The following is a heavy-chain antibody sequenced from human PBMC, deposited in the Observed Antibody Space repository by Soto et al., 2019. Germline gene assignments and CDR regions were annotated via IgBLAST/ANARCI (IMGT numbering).Heavy chain of an antibody. CDR2: ISVNNGNT. CDR3: ASLRSMYDDFWSQGGAFDI. J-gene: IGHJ3*02. CDR1: GDTLNKFG. Sequence: QVQLVQSGAEVKKPGASVRVSCKASGDTLNKFGFTWVRQAPGQGLEWMGWISVNNGNTNYAQKFQGRVTLTTNRSTSTAHMELRSLGSDDTALYYCASLRSMYDDFWSQGGAFDIWGQGTPVTVSS. V-gene: IGHV1-18*01. D-gene: IGHD3-3*01.